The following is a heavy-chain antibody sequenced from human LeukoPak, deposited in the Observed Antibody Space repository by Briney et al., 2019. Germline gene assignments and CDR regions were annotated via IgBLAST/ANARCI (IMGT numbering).Heavy chain of an antibody. CDR1: GDTFSGYA. D-gene: IGHD3-10*01. J-gene: IGHJ5*02. Sequence: SVKVSCKASGDTFSGYAIRWVRQAPGQGLEWMGWIIPIFGTANYAQNLQGSVTITADASTSTAYMELSSLRSEDTAVYYCARGELLGFVELCPWLDPWGQGTLVTVSS. CDR3: ARGELLGFVELCPWLDP. CDR2: IIPIFGTA. V-gene: IGHV1-69*13.